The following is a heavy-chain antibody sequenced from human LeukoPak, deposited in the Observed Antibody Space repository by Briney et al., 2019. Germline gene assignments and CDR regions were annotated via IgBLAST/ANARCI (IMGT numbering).Heavy chain of an antibody. CDR3: ARHSGYCSAGSCAIDY. CDR1: GYTFTSYG. Sequence: ASVKVSCKASGYTFTSYGISWVRQAPGQGLEWMGWISAYNGNTNYAQKLQGRVTMTTDTSTSTAYMELRSLRSDDTAVYYCARHSGYCSAGSCAIDYWGQGTLVTVSS. V-gene: IGHV1-18*01. D-gene: IGHD2-15*01. J-gene: IGHJ4*02. CDR2: ISAYNGNT.